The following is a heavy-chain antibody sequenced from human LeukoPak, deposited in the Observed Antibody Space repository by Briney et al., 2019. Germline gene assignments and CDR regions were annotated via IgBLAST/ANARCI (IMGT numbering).Heavy chain of an antibody. J-gene: IGHJ3*02. D-gene: IGHD4-17*01. Sequence: SETLSLTCAVYGGSFSGYYWSWIRQPPGKGLEWIGEINHSGSANYNPSLKSRVTISVDTSTNQFSLKLSSVTAADTAVYYCAKPQLTTVTTMGYAFDIWGQGTMVTVSS. CDR2: INHSGSA. CDR1: GGSFSGYY. V-gene: IGHV4-34*01. CDR3: AKPQLTTVTTMGYAFDI.